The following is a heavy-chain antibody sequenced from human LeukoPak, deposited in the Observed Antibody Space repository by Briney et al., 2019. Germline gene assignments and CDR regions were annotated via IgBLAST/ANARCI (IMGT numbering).Heavy chain of an antibody. D-gene: IGHD3-9*01. CDR3: ARISLTGYAPISGYFDY. J-gene: IGHJ4*02. CDR1: GGSISSSNDY. Sequence: PSETLSLTCSVSGGSISSSNDYWGWTRQPPGKGLEWICSIYYVGRTYQNPSLTSRVTISVDTSKNHFSLKLSSVTAADTAVYYCARISLTGYAPISGYFDYWGQGTLVTVSS. V-gene: IGHV4-39*07. CDR2: IYYVGRT.